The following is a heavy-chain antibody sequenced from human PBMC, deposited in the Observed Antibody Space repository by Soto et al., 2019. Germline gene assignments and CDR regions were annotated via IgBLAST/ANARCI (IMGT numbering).Heavy chain of an antibody. D-gene: IGHD5-12*01. CDR3: ARESGGATATLDYYYFYMDV. J-gene: IGHJ6*03. CDR1: GDTFNDYY. CDR2: INPNSGVT. V-gene: IGHV1-2*04. Sequence: QVQLVQSGAEVKKPGASVTVSCRSSGDTFNDYYIHWVRQGPVQGLEWMGWINPNSGVTKYAQKFQGWVSMTRDTSIRTVYMQLSRLRSDDTAVYYCARESGGATATLDYYYFYMDVWGTGTTVTVSS.